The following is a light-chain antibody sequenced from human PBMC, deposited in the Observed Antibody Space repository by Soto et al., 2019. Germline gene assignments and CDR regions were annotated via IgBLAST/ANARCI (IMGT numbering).Light chain of an antibody. V-gene: IGLV2-11*01. Sequence: QSVLTQPRSVSGSPGQSVTISCTGTISDVGGYNYVSWYQQHPGKAPKVMIYDVSERPSGVPDRFSGSKSGNTASLTISGLQAEDEADYYCCSYAGSPRYVLGTGTKLTVL. CDR2: DVS. CDR3: CSYAGSPRYV. CDR1: ISDVGGYNY. J-gene: IGLJ1*01.